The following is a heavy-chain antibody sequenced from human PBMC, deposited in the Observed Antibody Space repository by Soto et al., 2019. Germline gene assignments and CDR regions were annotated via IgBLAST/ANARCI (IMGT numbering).Heavy chain of an antibody. CDR3: ARAAWGNLDCQWYRDL. J-gene: IGHJ4*02. CDR1: GFTFSSYG. Sequence: QVQLVESGGGVVQPGRSLRLSCAASGFTFSSYGMHWVRQAPGKGLEWVALIWYDGSNKYYADSVKGRFTISRDNSMNTRNLKMDSLRAVDTDVYYCARAAWGNLDCQWYRDLCGQGTLVTVSS. V-gene: IGHV3-33*01. D-gene: IGHD3-16*01. CDR2: IWYDGSNK.